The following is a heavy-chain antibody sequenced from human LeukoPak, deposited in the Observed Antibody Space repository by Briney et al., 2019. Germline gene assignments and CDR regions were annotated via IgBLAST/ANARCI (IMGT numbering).Heavy chain of an antibody. CDR3: AREGAAAEDVNWFDP. CDR1: GYTFTGYY. Sequence: ASVKVSCKTSGYTFTGYYMHWARQAPGQGLEWMGWINPNSGNTHYAQKFQDWVTMTRDTSISTAYMELNSLRSDDTAVYYCAREGAAAEDVNWFDPWGQGTLVTVSS. J-gene: IGHJ5*02. V-gene: IGHV1-2*04. D-gene: IGHD6-25*01. CDR2: INPNSGNT.